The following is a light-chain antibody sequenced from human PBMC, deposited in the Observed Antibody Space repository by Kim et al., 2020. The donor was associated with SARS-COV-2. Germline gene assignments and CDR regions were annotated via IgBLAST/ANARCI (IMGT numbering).Light chain of an antibody. CDR3: QQYNSYPWT. V-gene: IGKV1-5*03. J-gene: IGKJ1*01. Sequence: DIQMTQSPSTLSASLGDRVTITCRASRSLGSLLAWYQQKPGKAPKLLIYEASTLKSGVPSRFSGSGSGTEFTLTISSLQPDDFATYYCQQYNSYPWTFGQGTKVDIK. CDR2: EAS. CDR1: RSLGSL.